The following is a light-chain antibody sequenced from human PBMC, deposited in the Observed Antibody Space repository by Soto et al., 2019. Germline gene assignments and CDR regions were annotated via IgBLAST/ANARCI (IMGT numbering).Light chain of an antibody. CDR1: QSVSGNS. CDR2: GAS. J-gene: IGKJ2*01. V-gene: IGKV3-20*01. Sequence: EIVLTQSPGTLSLSPGDGATLSCRASQSVSGNSLAWYQQKPGQAPRLLIYGASTRATGLPDKFSGSGSGPDFTLTISRLEHEGFAVYYCQQYGSSPYTFGQGTKLEIK. CDR3: QQYGSSPYT.